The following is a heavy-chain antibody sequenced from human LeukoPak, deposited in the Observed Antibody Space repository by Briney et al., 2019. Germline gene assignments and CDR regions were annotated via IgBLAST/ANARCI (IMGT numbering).Heavy chain of an antibody. D-gene: IGHD6-19*01. CDR1: GGSISSSSYY. V-gene: IGHV4-39*07. CDR2: IYYSGST. J-gene: IGHJ5*02. Sequence: SETLSLTCTVSGGSISSSSYYWGWIRQPPGKGLEWIGTIYYSGSTYYNPSLKGRVTISVDTSKNQFSLKLSSVTAADTAVYYCARGRIAVAGTGWFDPWGQGTLVTVSS. CDR3: ARGRIAVAGTGWFDP.